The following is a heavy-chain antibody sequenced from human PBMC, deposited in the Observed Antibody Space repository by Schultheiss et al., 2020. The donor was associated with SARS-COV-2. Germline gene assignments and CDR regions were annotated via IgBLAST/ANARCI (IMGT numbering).Heavy chain of an antibody. J-gene: IGHJ6*02. Sequence: GGSLRLSCAASGFTFSSYGMHWVHQAPGKGLVWVSVIYSGGSTYYADSVKGRFTISRDNSKNTLYLQMNSLRAEDTAVYYCARDGSPVLRFLEWSTIGGGMDVWGQGTTVTVSS. CDR3: ARDGSPVLRFLEWSTIGGGMDV. V-gene: IGHV3-NL1*01. D-gene: IGHD3-3*01. CDR2: IYSGGST. CDR1: GFTFSSYG.